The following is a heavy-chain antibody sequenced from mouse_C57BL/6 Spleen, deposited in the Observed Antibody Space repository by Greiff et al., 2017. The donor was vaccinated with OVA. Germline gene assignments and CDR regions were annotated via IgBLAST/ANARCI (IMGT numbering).Heavy chain of an antibody. J-gene: IGHJ2*01. CDR1: GYTFTDHT. Sequence: VKLMESDAELVKPGASVKISCKVSGYTFTDHTIHWMKQRPEQGLEWIGYIYPRDGSTKYNEKFKGKATLTADKSSSTAYMQLNSLTSEDSAVYFCARGGLYGSSPFDYWGQGTTLTVSS. V-gene: IGHV1-78*01. D-gene: IGHD1-1*01. CDR3: ARGGLYGSSPFDY. CDR2: IYPRDGST.